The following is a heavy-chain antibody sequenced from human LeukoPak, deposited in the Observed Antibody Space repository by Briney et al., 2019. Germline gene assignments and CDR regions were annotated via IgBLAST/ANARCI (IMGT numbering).Heavy chain of an antibody. J-gene: IGHJ2*01. D-gene: IGHD3-22*01. CDR1: GGSISSYY. CDR2: IYYSGNT. Sequence: PSETLSLTCTVSGGSISSYYWSWIRQPPGKGLAWIGYIYYSGNTNYNPSLKSRVSISIDTSKNQFSLQLSSVTAADTAVYYCARDRDSSGLRDFDLWGRGTLVTVSA. CDR3: ARDRDSSGLRDFDL. V-gene: IGHV4-59*01.